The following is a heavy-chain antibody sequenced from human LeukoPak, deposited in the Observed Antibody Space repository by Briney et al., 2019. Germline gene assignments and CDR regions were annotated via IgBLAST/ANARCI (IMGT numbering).Heavy chain of an antibody. Sequence: PGGSLRLSCAASGFTFSSYGMHWVRQAPGKGLEWVAVISYDGSNKYYADSVKGRFTISRDNSKSTLYLQMSSLRAEDTAVYNCANGIAVAGPPFDYWGQGTLVTVSS. CDR3: ANGIAVAGPPFDY. J-gene: IGHJ4*02. V-gene: IGHV3-30*18. CDR2: ISYDGSNK. CDR1: GFTFSSYG. D-gene: IGHD6-19*01.